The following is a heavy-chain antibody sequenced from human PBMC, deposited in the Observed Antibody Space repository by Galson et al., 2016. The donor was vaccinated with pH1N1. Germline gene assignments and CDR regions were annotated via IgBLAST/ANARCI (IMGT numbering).Heavy chain of an antibody. CDR2: IIPMLDIS. D-gene: IGHD1-26*01. CDR1: GGTFGSHT. J-gene: IGHJ6*02. V-gene: IGHV1-69*04. CDR3: AGDSLQWEQGMVV. Sequence: SVKVSCKASGGTFGSHTISWVRQAPGQGLEWMGRIIPMLDISNYAQKFQGRVTMTADKSTSTAYMELSSLRSEDTALDWCAGDSLQWEQGMVVWGQGTTVIVSS.